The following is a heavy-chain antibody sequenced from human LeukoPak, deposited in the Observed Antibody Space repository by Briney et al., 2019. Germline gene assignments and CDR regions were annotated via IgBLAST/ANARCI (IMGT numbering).Heavy chain of an antibody. D-gene: IGHD6-19*01. CDR1: GYTFTGYY. CDR2: INPNSGGT. Sequence: GASVKVSCKASGYTFTGYYMHWVRQAPGQGLEWMGRINPNSGGTNYAQKFQGRVTMTRDTSISTAYMELSRLRSDDTAVYYCARIPAVAGTNFDYWGPGTLVTVSS. V-gene: IGHV1-2*06. CDR3: ARIPAVAGTNFDY. J-gene: IGHJ4*02.